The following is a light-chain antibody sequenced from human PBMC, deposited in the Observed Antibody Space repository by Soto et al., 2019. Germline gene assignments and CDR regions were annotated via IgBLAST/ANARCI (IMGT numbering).Light chain of an antibody. CDR2: DVG. CDR1: SSDVGGYNY. J-gene: IGLJ1*01. V-gene: IGLV2-14*01. CDR3: SSYTSSSTLYV. Sequence: QSALTQPASVSGSPGQSITISCTGTSSDVGGYNYVSWYQQHPGKAPKLMIYDVGDRPSGVSNRFSGSKSGNTASLTISGLLAEDEADYYCSSYTSSSTLYVFGTGTKLTVL.